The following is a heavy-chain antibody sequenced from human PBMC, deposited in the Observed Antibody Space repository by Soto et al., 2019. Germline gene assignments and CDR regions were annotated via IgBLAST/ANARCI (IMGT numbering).Heavy chain of an antibody. CDR2: ISYDGSNK. J-gene: IGHJ4*02. CDR3: AKGGNTMIVVVDY. CDR1: GFTFSSYG. V-gene: IGHV3-30*18. Sequence: GGSLRLSCAASGFTFSSYGMHWVRQAPGKGLEWVAVISYDGSNKYYADSVKGRFTISRDNSKNTLYLQMNSLRAEDTAVYYCAKGGNTMIVVVDYWGQGTLVTVSS. D-gene: IGHD3-22*01.